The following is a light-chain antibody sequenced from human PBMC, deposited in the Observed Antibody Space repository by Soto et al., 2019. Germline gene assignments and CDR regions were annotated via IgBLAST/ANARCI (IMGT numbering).Light chain of an antibody. CDR1: QSISSY. V-gene: IGKV1-39*01. CDR3: QQSYSTPPYT. Sequence: DIQMTQSPSCLSASVGDRGTITWRASQSISSYLSWYQQKPGKAPKLLIYAASSLQSGVPSRFSGSGSGTDFTLTISSRQPEDFATYYCQQSYSTPPYTFGQGTKLEIK. CDR2: AAS. J-gene: IGKJ2*01.